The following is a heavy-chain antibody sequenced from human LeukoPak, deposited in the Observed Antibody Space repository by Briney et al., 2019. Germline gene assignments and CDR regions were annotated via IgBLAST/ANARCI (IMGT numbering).Heavy chain of an antibody. V-gene: IGHV1-69*05. J-gene: IGHJ6*03. CDR3: ARVDRYHYYLDV. Sequence: SVKVSCKASGGTFSSYSITWVRQAPGQGLEWMGGIMPLFNTANYAQQVQGRVTITTDESTSTAYMELSSLRFEDTAMYYCARVDRYHYYLDVWGKGTTVTVSS. CDR1: GGTFSSYS. CDR2: IMPLFNTA.